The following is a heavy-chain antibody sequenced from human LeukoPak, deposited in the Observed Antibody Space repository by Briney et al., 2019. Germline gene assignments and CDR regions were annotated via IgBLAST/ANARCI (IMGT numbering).Heavy chain of an antibody. CDR2: IYTSGST. CDR1: GGSISSYY. CDR3: ARELITMVRGVIITSAFDI. D-gene: IGHD3-10*01. J-gene: IGHJ3*02. V-gene: IGHV4-4*07. Sequence: PSETLSLTCTVSGGSISSYYWSWIRQPAGKGLEWIGRIYTSGSTNYNPSLKSRVTMSVNTSKNQFSLKLSSVTAADTAVYYCARELITMVRGVIITSAFDIWGQGTMVTVSS.